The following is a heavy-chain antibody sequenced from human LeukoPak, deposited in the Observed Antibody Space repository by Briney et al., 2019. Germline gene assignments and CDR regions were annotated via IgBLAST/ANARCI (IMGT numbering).Heavy chain of an antibody. CDR1: GGSISSGGYY. CDR2: IYYSGST. CDR3: ARDRGPYSGYDSYYFDY. D-gene: IGHD5-12*01. V-gene: IGHV4-31*03. J-gene: IGHJ4*02. Sequence: PSETLSLTCTVSGGSISSGGYYWSWIRQHSGKGLEWIGYIYYSGSTYYNPSLKSRVTISVDTSKNQFSLKLSSVTAADTAVYYCARDRGPYSGYDSYYFDYWGQGTLVTVSS.